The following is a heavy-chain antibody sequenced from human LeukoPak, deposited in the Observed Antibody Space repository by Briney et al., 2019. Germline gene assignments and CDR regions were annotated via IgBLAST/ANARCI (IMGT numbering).Heavy chain of an antibody. CDR2: IWSDGSNQ. CDR3: ARDKGTRALDY. J-gene: IGHJ4*02. V-gene: IGHV3-33*01. CDR1: GLTFSASG. Sequence: PGGSLSLSCAASGLTFSASGMHWVRQAPGKGLEWVAMIWSDGSNQYYADSVKGRFTISRDNSKNTVYLQMDSLRAEDTAIYFCARDKGTRALDYWGQGVLVTVSS. D-gene: IGHD1-1*01.